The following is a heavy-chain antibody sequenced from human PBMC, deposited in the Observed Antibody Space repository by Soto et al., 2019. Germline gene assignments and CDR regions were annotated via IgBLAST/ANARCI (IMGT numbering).Heavy chain of an antibody. D-gene: IGHD3-10*01. V-gene: IGHV1-3*01. CDR1: GYTFTSYA. Sequence: QVQLVQSGAEVMKPGASVKVSCKASGYTFTSYAMHWVRQAPGQRLEWMGWINAGNGNTKYSQKFQGRVTITRDTSASTAYMELSSLRSEDTAVYYCASGGQYYYGSGSYFDAFDIWGQGTMVTVSS. CDR2: INAGNGNT. CDR3: ASGGQYYYGSGSYFDAFDI. J-gene: IGHJ3*02.